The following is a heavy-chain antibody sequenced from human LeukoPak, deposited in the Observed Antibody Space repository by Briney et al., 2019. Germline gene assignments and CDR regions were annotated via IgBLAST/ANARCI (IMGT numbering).Heavy chain of an antibody. Sequence: GGSLRLSCAASGFTVITNDMTWVRQAPGKGLEWVSVLYNDGNTKYADSVQGRFTISRDNSKNTLYLEMNSLSPDDTAVYYCARGVEPLAANTLAYWGQGTLVTVSS. CDR2: LYNDGNT. J-gene: IGHJ4*02. CDR3: ARGVEPLAANTLAY. CDR1: GFTVITND. D-gene: IGHD1-14*01. V-gene: IGHV3-53*01.